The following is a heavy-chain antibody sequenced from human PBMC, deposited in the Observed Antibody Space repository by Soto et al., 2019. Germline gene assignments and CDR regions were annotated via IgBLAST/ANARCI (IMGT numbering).Heavy chain of an antibody. D-gene: IGHD3-3*01. CDR3: ARLAYDFWSGYPPAGYYYYGMDV. CDR2: IYHSGST. Sequence: SETLSLTCAVYGGSFSGYYWSWIRQPPGKGLEWIGYIYHSGSTNYNPSLKSRVTISVDTSKNQFSLKLSSVTAADTAVYYCARLAYDFWSGYPPAGYYYYGMDVWGQGTTVTVSS. V-gene: IGHV4-34*01. J-gene: IGHJ6*02. CDR1: GGSFSGYY.